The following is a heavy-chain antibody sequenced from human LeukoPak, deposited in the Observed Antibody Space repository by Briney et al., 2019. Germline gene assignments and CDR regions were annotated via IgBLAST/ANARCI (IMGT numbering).Heavy chain of an antibody. CDR2: ISAYNGDT. J-gene: IGHJ4*02. Sequence: ASVKVSCKASTYTFGSFGIDWVRQAPGQGLEWMGWISAYNGDTNYAQKFQGRVTMTTDTSTSTAYMDLRSLTSDDTAVYYCARGGYYGSGSFPDYWGQGTLVTVSS. V-gene: IGHV1-18*01. CDR3: ARGGYYGSGSFPDY. D-gene: IGHD3-10*01. CDR1: TYTFGSFG.